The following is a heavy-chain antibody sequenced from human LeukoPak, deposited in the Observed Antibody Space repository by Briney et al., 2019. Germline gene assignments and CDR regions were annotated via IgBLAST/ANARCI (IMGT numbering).Heavy chain of an antibody. CDR2: IYYSGST. CDR3: ARTRYYYNSRGYGAPYYFDY. J-gene: IGHJ4*02. CDR1: GGSISSNSYY. Sequence: SETLSLTCAVSGGSISSNSYYWGWIRQPPGKGLEWIGSIYYSGSTYYNPSLKSRVTISVDTSKNQFSLKLSSVTAADTAVYYCARTRYYYNSRGYGAPYYFDYWGQGTLVTVSS. D-gene: IGHD3-10*01. V-gene: IGHV4-39*01.